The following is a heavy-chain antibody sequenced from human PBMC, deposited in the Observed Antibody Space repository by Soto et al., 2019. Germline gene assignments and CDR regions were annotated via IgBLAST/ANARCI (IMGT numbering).Heavy chain of an antibody. CDR3: AKGGPKWELIDW. CDR2: ISWNGGSL. V-gene: IGHV3-9*03. Sequence: EVQLVESGGGLVQPGRSLRLSCAASGFTFDDYAMQWVRQAPGKGLEWVSGISWNGGSLDYADSVKGRFTISRYNAKNPLYLQMNSLRAEDMALYYCAKGGPKWELIDWWGQGTLVTGSS. CDR1: GFTFDDYA. J-gene: IGHJ4*02. D-gene: IGHD1-26*01.